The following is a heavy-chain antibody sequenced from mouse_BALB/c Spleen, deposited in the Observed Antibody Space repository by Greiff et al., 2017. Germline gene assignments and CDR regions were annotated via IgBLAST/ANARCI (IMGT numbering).Heavy chain of an antibody. CDR3: ARVSYDGYYVRAWFAY. CDR2: ISSGGST. Sequence: EVQGVESGGGLVKPGGSLKLSCAASGFTFSSYAMSWVRQTPEKRLEWVASISSGGSTYYPDSVKGRFTISRDNARNILYLQMSSLRSEDTAMYYCARVSYDGYYVRAWFAYWGQGTLVTVSA. D-gene: IGHD2-3*01. J-gene: IGHJ3*01. V-gene: IGHV5-6-5*01. CDR1: GFTFSSYA.